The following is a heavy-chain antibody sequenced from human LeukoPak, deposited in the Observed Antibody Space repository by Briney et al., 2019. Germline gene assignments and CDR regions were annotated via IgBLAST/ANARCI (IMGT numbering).Heavy chain of an antibody. CDR1: GYTFTGYY. D-gene: IGHD2-2*02. J-gene: IGHJ4*02. CDR3: AREGPLGYCSSTSCYSFDY. CDR2: INPNSGGT. Sequence: ASVKVSRKASGYTFTGYYMHWVRQAPGQGLEWMGRINPNSGGTNYAQKFQGRVTMTRDTSISTAYMELSRLRSDDTAVYYCAREGPLGYCSSTSCYSFDYWGQGTLVTVSS. V-gene: IGHV1-2*06.